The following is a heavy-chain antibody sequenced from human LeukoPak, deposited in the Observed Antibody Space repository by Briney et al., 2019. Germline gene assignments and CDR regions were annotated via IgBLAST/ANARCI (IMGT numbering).Heavy chain of an antibody. CDR1: GFIFDDFD. V-gene: IGHV3-23*01. J-gene: IGHJ5*02. CDR2: ISGSGGNT. D-gene: IGHD2-21*02. CDR3: AKEGVTALRWFDP. Sequence: GGSLRLSCAASGFIFDDFDMSWVRQAPGKGLEWVSEISGSGGNTYYADSMKGRFTISRDNSKNTLYLQMNSLRAEDTAVYYCAKEGVTALRWFDPWGQGTLVTVSS.